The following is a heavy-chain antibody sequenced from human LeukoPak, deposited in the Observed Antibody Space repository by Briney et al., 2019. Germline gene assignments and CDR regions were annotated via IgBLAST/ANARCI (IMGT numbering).Heavy chain of an antibody. D-gene: IGHD6-19*01. CDR1: GFTFSSYE. CDR3: ARGRYSSGWYYFDY. V-gene: IGHV3-48*03. J-gene: IGHJ4*02. CDR2: ISGSGRLT. Sequence: PGGSLRLSCSASGFTFSSYEMNWVRQAPGKGLEWLTYISGSGRLTYHAESVKGRFISSRENAKNSLYLQMNSLRVEDTAVYYCARGRYSSGWYYFDYWGQGTLVTVSS.